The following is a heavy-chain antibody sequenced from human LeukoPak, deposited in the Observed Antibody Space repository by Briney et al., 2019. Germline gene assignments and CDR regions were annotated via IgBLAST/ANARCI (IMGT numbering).Heavy chain of an antibody. CDR3: ARGLRFLEWLPPPLFDY. CDR1: GGSFSGYY. Sequence: PSETLSLTCAVSGGSFSGYYWSWIRQPPGKGLEWIGYIYYSGSTNYNPSLKSRVTISVDTSKNQFSLKLSSVTAADTAVYYCARGLRFLEWLPPPLFDYWDQGTLVTDSS. J-gene: IGHJ4*02. V-gene: IGHV4-59*01. CDR2: IYYSGST. D-gene: IGHD3-3*01.